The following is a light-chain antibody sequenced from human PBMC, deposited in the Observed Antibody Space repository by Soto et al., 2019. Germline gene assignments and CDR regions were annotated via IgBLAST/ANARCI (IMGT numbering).Light chain of an antibody. V-gene: IGKV1-27*01. Sequence: DIQMTQSPSSLSASVGDRVTITCRASQGISNYLAWYQQKPGKVPKLLLYAASTLQSGVPSRFSGSGSGTDFTLPISSLQPEDVATYYCQQYNSAPPWTFGQGTKVEIK. J-gene: IGKJ1*01. CDR2: AAS. CDR1: QGISNY. CDR3: QQYNSAPPWT.